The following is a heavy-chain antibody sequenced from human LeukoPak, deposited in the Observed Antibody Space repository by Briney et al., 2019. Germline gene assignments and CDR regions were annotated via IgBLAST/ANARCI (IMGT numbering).Heavy chain of an antibody. D-gene: IGHD4/OR15-4a*01. Sequence: GGSLRLSCAASGFTFSDYWMTWVRQAPGKGLEWVASINDGGSDKHYVDSVKGRFIISRDNAKNSLDLQMNSLRAEDTAVYFCARDVPYGATTLDYWGQGCLVTVSS. CDR3: ARDVPYGATTLDY. J-gene: IGHJ4*02. CDR1: GFTFSDYW. CDR2: INDGGSDK. V-gene: IGHV3-7*01.